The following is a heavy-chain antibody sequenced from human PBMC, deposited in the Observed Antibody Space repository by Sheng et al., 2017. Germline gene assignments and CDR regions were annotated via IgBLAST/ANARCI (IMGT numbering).Heavy chain of an antibody. D-gene: IGHD3-10*01. V-gene: IGHV4-31*03. Sequence: QVQLQESGLGLVKPSQTLSLTCTVSGGSISSGGYYWSWIRQHPGKGLEWIGYIYYSGSTYYNPSLKRRVTISVDTSKNQFSLKLSSVTAADTAVYYCARVRGKYYYYVMDVWGQGTTVTVSS. CDR3: ARVRGKYYYYVMDV. CDR2: IYYSGST. J-gene: IGHJ6*02. CDR1: GGSISSGGYY.